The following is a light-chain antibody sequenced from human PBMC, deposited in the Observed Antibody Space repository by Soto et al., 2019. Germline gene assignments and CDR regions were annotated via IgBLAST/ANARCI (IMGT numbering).Light chain of an antibody. CDR2: GNS. V-gene: IGLV1-40*01. CDR3: QSYDSSLSVYVI. Sequence: QSVLTQPPSVSGAPGQRVTISCTGSSSNIGAGYDVHWYQQLPGTSPKLLIYGNSNRPSGVPDRFSGSKSGTSASLAITGLQAEDEAHYYCQSYDSSLSVYVIFGGGTKLTVL. CDR1: SSNIGAGYD. J-gene: IGLJ2*01.